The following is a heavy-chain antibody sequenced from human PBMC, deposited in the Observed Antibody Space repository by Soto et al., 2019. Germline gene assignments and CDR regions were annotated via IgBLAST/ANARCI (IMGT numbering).Heavy chain of an antibody. CDR2: IDPTDSYT. V-gene: IGHV5-10-1*01. CDR3: GTNLPPGGGFFFSWFDP. J-gene: IGHJ5*02. CDR1: GYSFTRKW. Sequence: GESLKISCKASGYSFTRKWISWVRQMPGKGLEWMGRIDPTDSYTNYSPSFQGHVTISVDKSSSTAYVQLSSLKASDTAMYYCGTNLPPGGGFFFSWFDPWGQGTLVTVPS. D-gene: IGHD1-26*01.